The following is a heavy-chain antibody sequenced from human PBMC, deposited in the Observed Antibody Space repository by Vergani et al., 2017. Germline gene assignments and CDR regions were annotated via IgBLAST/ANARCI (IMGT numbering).Heavy chain of an antibody. Sequence: QLQLQESGPGLVKPSETLSLTCTVSGGSISSRSYYWGWIRQPPGKGLEWVGNIYYSGSTYYNPSLKSRVTISVDTSKNQFSLKLSSVTATDTAIYFCARGNPYVDFDIWGQGTMITVSS. CDR3: ARGNPYVDFDI. CDR1: GGSISSRSYY. J-gene: IGHJ3*02. D-gene: IGHD3-16*01. CDR2: IYYSGST. V-gene: IGHV4-39*01.